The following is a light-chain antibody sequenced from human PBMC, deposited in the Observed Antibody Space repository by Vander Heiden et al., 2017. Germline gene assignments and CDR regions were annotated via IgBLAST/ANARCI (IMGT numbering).Light chain of an antibody. CDR1: TSNLGAGYD. J-gene: IGLJ3*02. CDR2: VNR. V-gene: IGLV1-40*01. CDR3: QSSDSSLSGAV. Sequence: QSELTQPPSLSGAPGPRATISCTGSTSNLGAGYDVHWYQQHPGTAPKPLIDVNRNRPSGGPDRVSGSKSGTSASPAITGRQAEDEADDYYQSSDSSLSGAVFGGGTKLTVL.